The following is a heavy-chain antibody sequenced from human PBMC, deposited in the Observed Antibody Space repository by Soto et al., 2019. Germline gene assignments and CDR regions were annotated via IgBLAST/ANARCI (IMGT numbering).Heavy chain of an antibody. CDR2: IIPIFGTA. Sequence: SVKVSCKASGGTFSSYAISWVRQAPGQGLEWMGGIIPIFGTANYAQKFQGRVTITADESTSTAYMELSSLRSEDTAVYYCARGVYATRYYYYYGMDVWGQGTTVTVSS. CDR3: ARGVYATRYYYYYGMDV. V-gene: IGHV1-69*13. CDR1: GGTFSSYA. D-gene: IGHD2-8*01. J-gene: IGHJ6*02.